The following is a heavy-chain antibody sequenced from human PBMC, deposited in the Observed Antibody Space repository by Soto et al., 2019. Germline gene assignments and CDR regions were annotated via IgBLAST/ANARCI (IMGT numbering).Heavy chain of an antibody. J-gene: IGHJ4*02. V-gene: IGHV3-15*01. CDR1: GFNLSHPW. Sequence: EVQLVESGGGLVKPGGSLRLSCVASGFNLSHPWMTWVRQAAGKGLEWVGGIKSKTDGGTADSAAPVKGSATISRDDSKNTVELQMNSLKTEDTAVYYCNTGIYYDILTGYHNVAYWGQGALVTVSS. CDR3: NTGIYYDILTGYHNVAY. D-gene: IGHD3-9*01. CDR2: IKSKTDGGTA.